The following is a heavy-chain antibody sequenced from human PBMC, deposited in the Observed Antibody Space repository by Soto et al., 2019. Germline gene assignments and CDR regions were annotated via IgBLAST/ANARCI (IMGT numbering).Heavy chain of an antibody. J-gene: IGHJ4*02. CDR2: ISAYNGNT. Sequence: GASVKVSCKASGYTFTSYGISWGRQAPGQGLEWMGCISAYNGNTNYAQKLQGRVTMTTDTSTSTAYMELRSLRSDDTAVYYCARVQVPIQLWPRAGFVDYWGQGTLVTVSS. CDR3: ARVQVPIQLWPRAGFVDY. V-gene: IGHV1-18*01. D-gene: IGHD5-18*01. CDR1: GYTFTSYG.